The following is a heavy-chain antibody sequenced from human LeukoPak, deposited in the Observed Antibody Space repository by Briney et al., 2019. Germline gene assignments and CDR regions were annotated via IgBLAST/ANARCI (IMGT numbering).Heavy chain of an antibody. CDR2: ISQGRT. D-gene: IGHD1-1*01. Sequence: GSLRLSCAASGFTFSSYWMSWVRQPPGKRLEWIGQISQGRTNYNPSLRSRATISVDKPNSQFSLNLKFVTAADTAVYYCARDGGGIDYWGQGLLVTVSS. CDR3: ARDGGGIDY. CDR1: GFTFSSYW. V-gene: IGHV4-4*02. J-gene: IGHJ4*02.